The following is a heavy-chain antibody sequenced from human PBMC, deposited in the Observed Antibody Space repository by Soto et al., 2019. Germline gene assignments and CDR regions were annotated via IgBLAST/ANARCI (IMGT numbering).Heavy chain of an antibody. CDR3: ARESAYYDSSGFGSDFQH. CDR2: IIPSLGIA. J-gene: IGHJ1*01. V-gene: IGHV1-69*08. D-gene: IGHD3-22*01. CDR1: GGTFSRYT. Sequence: QVQLVQSGAEVKKPGSSVKVSCKASGGTFSRYTISWVRQAPGQGLEWMGRIIPSLGIANYAQKFQGRVTITADKSTSTAYRDLSSLRSEDTAVYYCARESAYYDSSGFGSDFQHWGQGTLVTVSS.